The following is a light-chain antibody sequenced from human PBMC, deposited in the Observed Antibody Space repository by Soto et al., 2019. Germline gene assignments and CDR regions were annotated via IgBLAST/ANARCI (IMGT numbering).Light chain of an antibody. CDR1: QSISRY. J-gene: IGKJ4*01. CDR3: QQSYSIPPT. Sequence: DIQMTQSPSSLSASVGDRVTITCRASQSISRYLYWYQQYPGKAPKLLIFAASSLQSGVPSRFSASESGTDFTLTISSLQPEDFATYYCQQSYSIPPTFGGGTKVEIK. CDR2: AAS. V-gene: IGKV1-39*01.